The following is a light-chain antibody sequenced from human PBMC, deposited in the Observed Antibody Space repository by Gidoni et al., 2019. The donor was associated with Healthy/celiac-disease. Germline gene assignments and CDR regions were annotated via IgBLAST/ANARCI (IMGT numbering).Light chain of an antibody. J-gene: IGLJ3*02. V-gene: IGLV3-25*03. Sequence: SYELTQPPSVSVSPGQTARITCSGDALPKQYACWYQQKPGQAPVLVIYKDSERPSGIPERFSGSSSGTTVTLTISGVQAEDEADYYWQSADSSGTLWVFGGGTKLTVL. CDR3: QSADSSGTLWV. CDR1: ALPKQY. CDR2: KDS.